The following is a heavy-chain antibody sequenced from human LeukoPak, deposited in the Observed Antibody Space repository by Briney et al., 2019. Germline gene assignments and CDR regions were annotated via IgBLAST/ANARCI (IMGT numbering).Heavy chain of an antibody. CDR3: AAGGHGIGYHFDY. Sequence: SETLSLTCTVSGGSISGSYWSWIRQPPGKGLEWIGYIHYSGSTNYNPSLESRVTISVDTSKNQFSLKLSSVTAADTAVYYCAAGGHGIGYHFDYWGQGTLVTVSS. CDR2: IHYSGST. V-gene: IGHV4-59*08. CDR1: GGSISGSY. D-gene: IGHD1-26*01. J-gene: IGHJ4*02.